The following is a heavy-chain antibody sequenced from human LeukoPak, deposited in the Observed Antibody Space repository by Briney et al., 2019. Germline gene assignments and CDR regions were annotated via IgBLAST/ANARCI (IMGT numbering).Heavy chain of an antibody. CDR1: GASISTSSYY. Sequence: SETLSLTCAVSGASISTSSYYWGWIRQPPGKGLEWIGTIYYSGSTYYNPSLTSRVTISVDTSKNQFSLKLSSVTAADTTVYYCARHKDYYYSYMDVWGKGTTVTISS. V-gene: IGHV4-39*01. CDR3: ARHKDYYYSYMDV. J-gene: IGHJ6*03. CDR2: IYYSGST.